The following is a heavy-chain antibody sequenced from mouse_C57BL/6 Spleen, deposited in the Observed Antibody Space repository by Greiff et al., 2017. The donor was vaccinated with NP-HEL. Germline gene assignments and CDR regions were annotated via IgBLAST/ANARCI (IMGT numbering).Heavy chain of an antibody. CDR2: ISSGGDYI. V-gene: IGHV5-9-1*02. D-gene: IGHD1-1*01. J-gene: IGHJ4*01. CDR1: GFAFSSYA. Sequence: EVQVVESGEGLVKPGGSLKLSCAASGFAFSSYAMSWVRQTPEKRLEWVAYISSGGDYIYYADTVKGRFTISRDNARNTLYLQMSSLKSEDTAMYYCTRDPITTVVAPYYAMDYWGQGTSVTVSS. CDR3: TRDPITTVVAPYYAMDY.